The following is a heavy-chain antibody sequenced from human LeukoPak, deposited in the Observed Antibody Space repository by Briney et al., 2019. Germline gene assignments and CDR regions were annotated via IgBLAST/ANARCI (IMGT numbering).Heavy chain of an antibody. D-gene: IGHD3-22*01. CDR3: AKNYYDTYDAFDI. V-gene: IGHV4-4*07. J-gene: IGHJ3*02. Sequence: SGPLSLTCTVSGGSISSYYWSWIRQPAGTGLEWIGRIYTSGSTNYNPSLKSRVTMSVDTSKNQFSLKLSSVTAADTAVYYYAKNYYDTYDAFDIWGQGTMVTVSS. CDR1: GGSISSYY. CDR2: IYTSGST.